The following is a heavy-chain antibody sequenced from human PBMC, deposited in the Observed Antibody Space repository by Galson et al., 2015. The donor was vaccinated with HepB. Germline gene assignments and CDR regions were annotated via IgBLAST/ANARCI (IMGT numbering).Heavy chain of an antibody. Sequence: SLRLSCAASGFTVTTNYVSWVRQTPEKGLEWVSIIYPNGDTFYAESVTGRFTVSRDNSRNTLFLQMESLRAEDTAIYFCAREKEGQRDAFDIWGPVTIATVSS. V-gene: IGHV3-53*01. D-gene: IGHD1-1*01. J-gene: IGHJ3*02. CDR3: AREKEGQRDAFDI. CDR1: GFTVTTNY. CDR2: IYPNGDT.